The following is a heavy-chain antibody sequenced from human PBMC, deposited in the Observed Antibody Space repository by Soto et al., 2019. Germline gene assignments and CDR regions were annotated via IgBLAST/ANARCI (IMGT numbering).Heavy chain of an antibody. Sequence: QVQLQESGPGLVKPSETLSLTCTVSGGSISTYYWSWIRQPPGKGLEWFGYIHYSGSTTYNPSHRSRVAISVDTPKNQFPLKLTSVTAADTAVYYCARRYYGGNYWYFDLWGRGTLVTVSS. CDR1: GGSISTYY. V-gene: IGHV4-59*08. J-gene: IGHJ2*01. D-gene: IGHD4-17*01. CDR2: IHYSGST. CDR3: ARRYYGGNYWYFDL.